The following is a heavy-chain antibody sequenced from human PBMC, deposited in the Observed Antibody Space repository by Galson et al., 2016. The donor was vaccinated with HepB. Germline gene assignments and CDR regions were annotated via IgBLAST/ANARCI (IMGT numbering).Heavy chain of an antibody. V-gene: IGHV3-11*04. Sequence: SLRLSCAASGFMFSDAWMTWVRQAPGKGLEWLSYISASDNIIYYSDSVKGRFTISRDNAKDSLYLQMNSLRDEDTAVYYCARTLQSVSNFDYWGHGTLVTVSS. CDR1: GFMFSDAW. CDR3: ARTLQSVSNFDY. CDR2: ISASDNII. J-gene: IGHJ4*01. D-gene: IGHD5-24*01.